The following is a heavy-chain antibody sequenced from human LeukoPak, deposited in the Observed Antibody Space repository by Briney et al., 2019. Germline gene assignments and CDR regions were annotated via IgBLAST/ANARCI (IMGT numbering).Heavy chain of an antibody. CDR2: ISGSDGHI. CDR1: GFTFSKYA. V-gene: IGHV3-23*01. D-gene: IGHD2-21*02. Sequence: GGSLRLSCAASGFTFSKYAMAWVRQAPGKGLEWVSIISGSDGHIYYADSVKGRFNISRDNSKNTVFLQMNSLRVEDTAVYYCAKYICGGDCYDTFDQWGQGTLVTVSS. CDR3: AKYICGGDCYDTFDQ. J-gene: IGHJ4*02.